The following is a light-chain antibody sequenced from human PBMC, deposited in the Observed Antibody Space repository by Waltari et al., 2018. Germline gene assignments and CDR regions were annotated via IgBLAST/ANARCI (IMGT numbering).Light chain of an antibody. J-gene: IGLJ2*01. Sequence: QSVLTQPPSVSGAPGPRVTISCTGSTSNIGAGYDVHWYHQLPGKAPKLLIYGTSNRPSGVPDRFSGSKSGTSASLAITGLQAEDEADYYCQSYDSSLPGEVFGGGTKLTVL. CDR2: GTS. CDR3: QSYDSSLPGEV. CDR1: TSNIGAGYD. V-gene: IGLV1-40*01.